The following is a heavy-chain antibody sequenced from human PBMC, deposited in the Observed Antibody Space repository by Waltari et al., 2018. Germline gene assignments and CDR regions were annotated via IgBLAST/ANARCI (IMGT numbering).Heavy chain of an antibody. CDR1: GFTFSSYG. J-gene: IGHJ4*02. D-gene: IGHD1-20*01. V-gene: IGHV3-74*01. Sequence: EVQLVESGGGLVQPGGSLRLSCAASGFTFSSYGMHWVRQAPGKGLVWVSCINGDGTTTKYADSVKGRFTISRDNAKNTLYLQMNSLRAEDTAVYYCARLTVVSNNDYWGQGTLVTVSS. CDR3: ARLTVVSNNDY. CDR2: INGDGTTT.